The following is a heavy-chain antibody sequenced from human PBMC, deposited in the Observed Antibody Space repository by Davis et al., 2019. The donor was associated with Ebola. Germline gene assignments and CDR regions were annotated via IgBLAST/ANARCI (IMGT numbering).Heavy chain of an antibody. CDR2: INPSGGST. CDR1: GYTFTGYH. J-gene: IGHJ4*02. Sequence: ASVKVSCKASGYTFTGYHMHWVRQAPGLGLEWLGIINPSGGSTRYAQKFQDRVTMTRDTFASTVYMELSSLRSEDTAVYYCARRVGVSMDTRHDYWGQGTLVTVSS. V-gene: IGHV1-46*01. CDR3: ARRVGVSMDTRHDY. D-gene: IGHD5-18*01.